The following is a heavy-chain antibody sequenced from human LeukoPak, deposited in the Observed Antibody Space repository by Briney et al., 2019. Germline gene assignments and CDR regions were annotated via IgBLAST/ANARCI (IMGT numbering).Heavy chain of an antibody. CDR1: GFTVSSNY. J-gene: IGHJ4*02. D-gene: IGHD6-13*01. CDR3: GTAGPSSSRLIFDY. Sequence: PGGSLRLSCAASGFTVSSNYMNWVRQAPGKGLEWVSVIYSGGSTYYADYAKGRFTISRHNYKNTMYFQLNSLTAADTAAEYCGTAGPSSSRLIFDYGGQASLATVSS. CDR2: IYSGGST. V-gene: IGHV3-53*04.